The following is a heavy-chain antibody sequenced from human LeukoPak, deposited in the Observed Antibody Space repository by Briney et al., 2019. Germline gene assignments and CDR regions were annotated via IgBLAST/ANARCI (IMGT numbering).Heavy chain of an antibody. CDR2: ISGSGDTT. J-gene: IGHJ4*02. V-gene: IGHV3-23*01. Sequence: PGGSLRLSCAASGFTFSSYAMSWVRQAPGKGLEWVSTISGSGDTTYYADSVKGRFTISRDNSKNTLYLQMNSLRAEDTAVYYCARVVPPTDYGSGSYFWDPYYFDYWGQGTLVTVPS. D-gene: IGHD3-10*01. CDR1: GFTFSSYA. CDR3: ARVVPPTDYGSGSYFWDPYYFDY.